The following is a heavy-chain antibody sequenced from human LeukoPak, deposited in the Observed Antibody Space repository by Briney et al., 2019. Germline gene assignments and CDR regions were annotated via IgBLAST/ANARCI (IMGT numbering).Heavy chain of an antibody. J-gene: IGHJ6*02. V-gene: IGHV3-23*01. CDR3: ARDLLRWELLIYYYYGMDV. CDR1: GFTFSSYA. D-gene: IGHD1-26*01. CDR2: ISGSGGST. Sequence: GGSLRLSCAASGFTFSSYAMSWVRQAPGKGLEWVSAISGSGGSTYYADSVKGRFTISRDNSKNTLYLQMNSLRAEDTAVYYCARDLLRWELLIYYYYGMDVWGQGTTVTVSS.